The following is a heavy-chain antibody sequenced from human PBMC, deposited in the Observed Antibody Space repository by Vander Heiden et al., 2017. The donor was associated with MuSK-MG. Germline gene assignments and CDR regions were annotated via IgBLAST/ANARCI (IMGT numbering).Heavy chain of an antibody. CDR1: SSSSYY. D-gene: IGHD3-22*01. CDR3: ASVARDSSGYYPFDY. V-gene: IGHV4-39*01. CDR2: IYYSGST. J-gene: IGHJ4*02. Sequence: SSSSYYWGWIRQPPGKGLEWIGSIYYSGSTYYNPSLKSRVTIPVDTSKNQFSLKLSSVTAADTAVYYCASVARDSSGYYPFDYWGQGTLVTVSS.